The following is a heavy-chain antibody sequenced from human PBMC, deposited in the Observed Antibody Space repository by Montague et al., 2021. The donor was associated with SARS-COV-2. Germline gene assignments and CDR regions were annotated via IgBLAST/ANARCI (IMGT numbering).Heavy chain of an antibody. V-gene: IGHV4-59*08. D-gene: IGHD3-10*01. Sequence: SETLSLTCTVSGGSVSSSYWSWIRQPPGKGLEWIGYVYFTGSTDYNPSLKSRVTISVDTSKNQFSLQLASVTAADTAVYYCARHRGFGDLWALDYWGQGTLVAVSS. CDR2: VYFTGST. CDR1: GGSVSSSY. CDR3: ARHRGFGDLWALDY. J-gene: IGHJ4*02.